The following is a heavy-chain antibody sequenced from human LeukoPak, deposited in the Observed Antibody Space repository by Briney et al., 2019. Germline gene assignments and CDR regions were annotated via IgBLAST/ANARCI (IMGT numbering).Heavy chain of an antibody. Sequence: SETLPLTCTVSGASINSYYWNWIRQPAGEGLEWIGRSYISGSTDYNPSLKSRVTVSVDTSQNQFSLKLTSVTAADTAVYYCARDQELGFWGQGTLVAVSS. D-gene: IGHD3-10*01. J-gene: IGHJ4*02. V-gene: IGHV4-4*07. CDR2: SYISGST. CDR3: ARDQELGF. CDR1: GASINSYY.